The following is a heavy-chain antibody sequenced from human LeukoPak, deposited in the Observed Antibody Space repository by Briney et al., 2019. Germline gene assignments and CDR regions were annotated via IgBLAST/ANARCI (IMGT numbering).Heavy chain of an antibody. CDR2: ISSSSSYT. J-gene: IGHJ4*02. CDR3: ARGRLLWFGEWFFDY. V-gene: IGHV3-11*06. CDR1: GFTFSDYY. Sequence: GGSLRLSCAASGFTFSDYYMSWIRQAPGKGLEWVSYISSSSSYTNYADSVKGRFTISRDNAKNSLYLQMNSLRAEDTAVNYCARGRLLWFGEWFFDYWGQGTLVTVSS. D-gene: IGHD3-10*01.